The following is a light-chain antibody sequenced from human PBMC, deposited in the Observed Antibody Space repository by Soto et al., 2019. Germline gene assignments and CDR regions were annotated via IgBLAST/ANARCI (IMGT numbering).Light chain of an antibody. CDR2: DVN. CDR1: SSDVGGYIY. J-gene: IGLJ1*01. V-gene: IGLV2-14*03. Sequence: ALTQPASVSGSPGQSITVSCTGTSSDVGGYIYASWYQQHPGKAPKLMIYDVNNRPSGVSNRFSGSKSGNTASLTISGLQTEDEADYYCVSYTTSTSYVFGSGTKVTVL. CDR3: VSYTTSTSYV.